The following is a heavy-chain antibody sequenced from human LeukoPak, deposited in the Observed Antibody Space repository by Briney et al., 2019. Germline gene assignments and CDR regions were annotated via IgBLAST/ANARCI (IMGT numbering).Heavy chain of an antibody. V-gene: IGHV1-69*05. CDR3: ACHGDTRSHLGD. Sequence: SVKVSCKSSVGAFSSYAINWVRQAPGQGLDWMGGIIPIFGTANYAQKFQGRVTISKDESTSTAYIQMTTETAEDATGDYCACHGDTRSHLGDWGQGALVTVAS. J-gene: IGHJ4*02. CDR1: VGAFSSYA. D-gene: IGHD3-16*01. CDR2: IIPIFGTA.